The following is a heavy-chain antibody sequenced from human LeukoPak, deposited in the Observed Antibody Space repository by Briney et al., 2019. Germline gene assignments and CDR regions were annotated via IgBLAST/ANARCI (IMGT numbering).Heavy chain of an antibody. J-gene: IGHJ6*03. D-gene: IGHD6-13*01. CDR3: ARVIRQQLISYYYYYMDV. V-gene: IGHV1-18*01. CDR1: GYTFTSYD. Sequence: ASVKVSCKASGYTFTSYDINWVRQAPGQGLEWMGWISAYNGNTNYAQKLQGRVTMTTDTSTSTAYMELRSLRSDDTAVYYCARVIRQQLISYYYYYMDVWGKGTTVTVSS. CDR2: ISAYNGNT.